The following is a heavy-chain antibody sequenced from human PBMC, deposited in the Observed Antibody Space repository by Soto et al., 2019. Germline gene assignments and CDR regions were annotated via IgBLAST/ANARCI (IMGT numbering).Heavy chain of an antibody. J-gene: IGHJ4*02. CDR2: VNPSGGHA. D-gene: IGHD2-21*02. V-gene: IGHV1-46*01. CDR3: ARGGHVVVVTAALDY. CDR1: GDTFTDYY. Sequence: QVQLMQSGAEVKKPGASVKVSCKASGDTFTDYYIHWVRQAPGQGLEWMGTVNPSGGHATYPQQFLGRVTMTRDTSTSTLYMELTSLTSEDTAVYYCARGGHVVVVTAALDYWGQGTLVTVSS.